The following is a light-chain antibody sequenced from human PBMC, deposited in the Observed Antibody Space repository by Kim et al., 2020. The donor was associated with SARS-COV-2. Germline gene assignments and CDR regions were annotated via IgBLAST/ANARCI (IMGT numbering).Light chain of an antibody. CDR3: QQYGSSPWT. Sequence: SPGERATLNCRDSQSVSSSYLAWYQQKPGEAHRLLIYRASSRATGIPDKFSGSGSGTDFTLTISRLEHEDLAVYYCQQYGSSPWTFGQGTKVDIK. CDR1: QSVSSSY. J-gene: IGKJ1*01. V-gene: IGKV3-20*01. CDR2: RAS.